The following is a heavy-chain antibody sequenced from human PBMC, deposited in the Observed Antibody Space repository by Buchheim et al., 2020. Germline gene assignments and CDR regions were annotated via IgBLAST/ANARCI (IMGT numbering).Heavy chain of an antibody. CDR1: GFTFSSYE. CDR2: ISSSGSTI. D-gene: IGHD6-6*01. Sequence: EVQLVESGGGLVQPGGSLRLSCAASGFTFSSYEMNWVRQAPGKGLEWVSYISSSGSTIYYADSVKGRFTISRDNAKNSLYPQMNSLRAEDTAVYYCADLIAARRNYYYGMDVWGQGTT. J-gene: IGHJ6*02. CDR3: ADLIAARRNYYYGMDV. V-gene: IGHV3-48*03.